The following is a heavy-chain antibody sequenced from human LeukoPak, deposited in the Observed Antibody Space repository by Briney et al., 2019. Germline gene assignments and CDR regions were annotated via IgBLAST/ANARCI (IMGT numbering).Heavy chain of an antibody. D-gene: IGHD4-11*01. Sequence: GGSLRLSRAASGFTFSSYAMHWVRQAPGKGLEWVAVISYDGSNKYYADSVKGRFTISRDNSKNTLYLQMNSLRAEDTAVYYCARDLLYSNYEEDWGQGTLVTVSS. CDR3: ARDLLYSNYEED. J-gene: IGHJ4*02. CDR1: GFTFSSYA. CDR2: ISYDGSNK. V-gene: IGHV3-30-3*01.